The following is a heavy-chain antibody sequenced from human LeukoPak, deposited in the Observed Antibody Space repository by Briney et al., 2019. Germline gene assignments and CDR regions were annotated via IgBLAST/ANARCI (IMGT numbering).Heavy chain of an antibody. CDR1: GGSISSYY. CDR2: IHYSGST. J-gene: IGHJ4*02. V-gene: IGHV4-59*12. CDR3: ARAMDCTNGVCSNYFDY. D-gene: IGHD2-8*01. Sequence: ASETLSLTCTVSGGSISSYYWSWIRQPPGKGLEWIGYIHYSGSTNYNPSLKSRVTISVDTSKNQFSLKLSSVTAADTAVYYCARAMDCTNGVCSNYFDYWGQGTLVTVSS.